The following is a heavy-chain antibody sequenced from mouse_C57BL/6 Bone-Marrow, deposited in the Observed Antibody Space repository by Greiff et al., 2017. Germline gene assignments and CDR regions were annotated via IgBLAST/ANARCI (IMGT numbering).Heavy chain of an antibody. D-gene: IGHD1-1*01. CDR1: GFTFSSYA. CDR2: ISDGGSYT. Sequence: EVQLVESGGGLVKPGGSLKLSCAASGFTFSSYAMSWVRQTPEKRLAWVATISDGGSYTYYPDNVKGRFTISRDNAKNNLYLQMSHLKSEDTAMYYCARPGGSSPYYYAMDYWGQGTSVTVSS. CDR3: ARPGGSSPYYYAMDY. J-gene: IGHJ4*01. V-gene: IGHV5-4*01.